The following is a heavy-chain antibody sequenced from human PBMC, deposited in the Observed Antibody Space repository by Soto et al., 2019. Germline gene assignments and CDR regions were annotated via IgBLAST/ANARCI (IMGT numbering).Heavy chain of an antibody. CDR3: ARGRLVYAIRALNWFDP. Sequence: PSETLSLTCAVYGGSFSGYYWSWIRQPPGKGLEWIGEINHSGSTNYNPSLKSRVTISVDTSKNQFSLKLSSVTAADTAVYYCARGRLVYAIRALNWFDPWGQGTLVTVSS. D-gene: IGHD2-8*01. J-gene: IGHJ5*02. CDR2: INHSGST. V-gene: IGHV4-34*01. CDR1: GGSFSGYY.